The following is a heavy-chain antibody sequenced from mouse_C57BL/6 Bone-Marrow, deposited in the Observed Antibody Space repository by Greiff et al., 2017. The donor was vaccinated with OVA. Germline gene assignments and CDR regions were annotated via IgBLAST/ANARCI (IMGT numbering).Heavy chain of an antibody. CDR3: AGYYDYDDHYWYFDV. CDR2: IWTGGGT. V-gene: IGHV2-9-1*01. D-gene: IGHD2-4*01. Sequence: VHLVESGPGLVAPSQSLSITCTVSGFSLTSYAISWVRQPPGKGLEWLGVIWTGGGTNYNSALKSRLSISKDNSKSQVFLKMNILHTDDTARYYCAGYYDYDDHYWYFDVWGTGTTVTVSS. J-gene: IGHJ1*03. CDR1: GFSLTSYA.